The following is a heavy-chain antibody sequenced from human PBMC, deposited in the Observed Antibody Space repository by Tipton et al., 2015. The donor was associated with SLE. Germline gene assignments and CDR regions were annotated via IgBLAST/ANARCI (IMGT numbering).Heavy chain of an antibody. J-gene: IGHJ4*02. V-gene: IGHV4-31*02. CDR2: IYNSGGT. CDR1: GGSISTGGYY. D-gene: IGHD5-12*01. CDR3: ARLISAYDCNFDY. Sequence: LRLSCTVSGGSISTGGYYWSWIRQHPGKGLEWIGYIYNSGGTDYNPSLKSRVTISADTSKNHFSLNLSSVTAADTAVYYCARLISAYDCNFDYWGQGTLVTVSS.